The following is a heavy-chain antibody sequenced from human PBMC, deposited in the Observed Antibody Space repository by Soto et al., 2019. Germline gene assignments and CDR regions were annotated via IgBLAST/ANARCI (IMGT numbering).Heavy chain of an antibody. Sequence: EVQLVESGGGLVMPGGSLTLSCAASGFTFSTYHMNWVRQAPGKGLEWVSSINPSSSHIYYADSVRGRFTISRDNSKNSMDLQMNSLRTEDAAVYYCARGYCGGGGCYLRRDAIDVWGQGTMVTVSS. J-gene: IGHJ3*01. CDR2: INPSSSHI. V-gene: IGHV3-21*01. D-gene: IGHD2-15*01. CDR1: GFTFSTYH. CDR3: ARGYCGGGGCYLRRDAIDV.